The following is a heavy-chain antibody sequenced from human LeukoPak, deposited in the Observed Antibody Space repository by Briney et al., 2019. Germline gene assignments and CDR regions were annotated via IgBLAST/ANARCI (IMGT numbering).Heavy chain of an antibody. CDR2: IYSSGST. V-gene: IGHV4-39*01. J-gene: IGHJ4*02. Sequence: PSETLSPPRTVSRASVSGGPFYLGGVRPPPREGLEWIGSIYSSGSTYYNASLQSRVTISIETSKNQISLRLNSVTAADTAIYYCAKSGGYGLIDYWGQGTLVTVSS. CDR3: AKSGGYGLIDY. CDR1: RASVSGGPFY. D-gene: IGHD1-26*01.